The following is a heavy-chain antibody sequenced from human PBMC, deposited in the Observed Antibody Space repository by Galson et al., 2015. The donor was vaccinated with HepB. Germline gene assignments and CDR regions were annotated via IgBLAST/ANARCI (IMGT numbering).Heavy chain of an antibody. V-gene: IGHV3-30*18. Sequence: SLRLSCAASGFTFSSYGMHWVRQAPGKGLEWVAVISYDGSNKYYADSVKGRFTISRDNSKNTLYLQMNSLRAEDTAVYYCAKEGAEYSSSSAYFDYWGQGTLVTVSS. CDR2: ISYDGSNK. CDR1: GFTFSSYG. J-gene: IGHJ4*02. CDR3: AKEGAEYSSSSAYFDY. D-gene: IGHD6-6*01.